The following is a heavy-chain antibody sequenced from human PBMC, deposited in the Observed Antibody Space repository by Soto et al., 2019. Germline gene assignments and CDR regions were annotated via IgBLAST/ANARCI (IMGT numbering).Heavy chain of an antibody. V-gene: IGHV4-4*02. CDR3: ARSTRSGTTFDY. J-gene: IGHJ4*02. CDR1: GGSISSSNW. CDR2: IYHRGST. Sequence: QVQLQESGPGLVKPSGTLSLTCAVSGGSISSSNWWSWVRQPPCKGLEWIGEIYHRGSTNYNPSLESRVTISVDKAKTQFSRKLSSVTAADTAVYYCARSTRSGTTFDYWGQGTLVTVSS. D-gene: IGHD2-2*01.